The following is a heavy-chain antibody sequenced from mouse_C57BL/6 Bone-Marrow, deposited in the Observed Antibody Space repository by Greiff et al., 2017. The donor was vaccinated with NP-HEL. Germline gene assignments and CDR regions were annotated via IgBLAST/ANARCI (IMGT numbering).Heavy chain of an antibody. CDR1: GFTFSSYG. D-gene: IGHD4-1*01. V-gene: IGHV5-6*02. J-gene: IGHJ3*01. CDR2: ISSGGSYT. Sequence: DVMLVESGGDLVKPGGSLKLSCAASGFTFSSYGMSWVRQTPDKRLEWVATISSGGSYTYYPDSVKGRFTISRDNAKNTLYLQMSSLKSEDTAMYYCASPSNLAWFAYWGQGTLVTVSA. CDR3: ASPSNLAWFAY.